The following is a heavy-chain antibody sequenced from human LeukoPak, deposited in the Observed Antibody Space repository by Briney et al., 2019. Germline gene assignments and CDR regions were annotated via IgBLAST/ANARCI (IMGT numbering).Heavy chain of an antibody. CDR1: GYTFTSYA. V-gene: IGHV1-3*01. CDR3: ARVPLFGELPFDY. D-gene: IGHD3-10*02. Sequence: SVKVSCKASGYTFTSYAMHWVRQAPGQRLEWMGWINAGNGNTKYSQKFQGRVTITRDTSASTAYMELSSLRSEDTAVYYCARVPLFGELPFDYWGQGTLVTVSS. CDR2: INAGNGNT. J-gene: IGHJ4*02.